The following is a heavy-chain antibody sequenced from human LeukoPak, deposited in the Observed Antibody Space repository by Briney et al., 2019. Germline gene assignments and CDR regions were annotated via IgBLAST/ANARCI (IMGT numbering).Heavy chain of an antibody. CDR1: GFTFSVYY. J-gene: IGHJ6*03. Sequence: GGSLRLSRAASGFTFSVYYVSWIRQAPGGGLVWVLYISSSRTIQYADSVKGRFTLSRYNARNSFSLTMNSLRADDTAVYYCARAERNYYMDVWGKGTTVTVPS. CDR2: ISSSRTI. CDR3: ARAERNYYMDV. V-gene: IGHV3-11*04. D-gene: IGHD6-25*01.